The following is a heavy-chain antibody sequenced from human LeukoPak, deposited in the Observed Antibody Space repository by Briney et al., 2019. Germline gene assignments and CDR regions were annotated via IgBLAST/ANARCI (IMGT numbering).Heavy chain of an antibody. Sequence: ASVKVSCKVSGYTLTELSMHWVRQAPGKGLEWMGGFDPEDGETIYAQKFQGRVTMTRNTSISTAYMELSSLRSEDTAVYYCARGGDMQLGFDYWGQGTLVTVSS. CDR3: ARGGDMQLGFDY. J-gene: IGHJ4*02. CDR2: FDPEDGET. CDR1: GYTLTELS. D-gene: IGHD6-6*01. V-gene: IGHV1-24*01.